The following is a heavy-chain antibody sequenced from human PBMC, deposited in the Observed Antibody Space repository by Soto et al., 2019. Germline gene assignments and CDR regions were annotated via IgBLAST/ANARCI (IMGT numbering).Heavy chain of an antibody. V-gene: IGHV4-39*01. CDR1: GGSISSSSYY. CDR2: IYYSGST. D-gene: IGHD4-17*01. J-gene: IGHJ4*02. CDR3: ARSRTTVVTLDY. Sequence: PSETLSLTCTVSGGSISSSSYYWGWIRQPPGKGLEWIGSIYYSGSTYCNPSLKSRVTISVDTSKNQFSLKLSSVTAADTAVYYCARSRTTVVTLDYWGQGTLVTVS.